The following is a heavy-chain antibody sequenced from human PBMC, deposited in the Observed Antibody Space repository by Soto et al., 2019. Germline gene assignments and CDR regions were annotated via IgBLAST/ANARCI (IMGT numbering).Heavy chain of an antibody. CDR3: ARDARIAARSGVY. Sequence: VQLVESGGGVVQPGRSLRLSCAASGFTFSSYAMHWVRQAPGKGLEWVAVISYDGSNKYYADSVKGRFTISRDNSKNTLYLQMNSLRAEDTAVYYCARDARIAARSGVYWGQGTLVTVSS. J-gene: IGHJ4*02. CDR1: GFTFSSYA. V-gene: IGHV3-30-3*01. D-gene: IGHD6-6*01. CDR2: ISYDGSNK.